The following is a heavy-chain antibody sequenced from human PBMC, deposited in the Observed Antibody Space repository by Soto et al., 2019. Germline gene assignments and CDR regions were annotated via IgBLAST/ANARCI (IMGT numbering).Heavy chain of an antibody. CDR1: GGTFSSYA. CDR3: ARVYVAGRENYYYGMDV. J-gene: IGHJ6*02. V-gene: IGHV1-69*13. Sequence: GASVKVSCKASGGTFSSYAISWVRQAPGQGLEWMGGIIPILGTANYAQKFQGRVTITADESTSTAYMELSSLRSEDTAVYYCARVYVAGRENYYYGMDVWGQGTTVTVSS. CDR2: IIPILGTA. D-gene: IGHD6-19*01.